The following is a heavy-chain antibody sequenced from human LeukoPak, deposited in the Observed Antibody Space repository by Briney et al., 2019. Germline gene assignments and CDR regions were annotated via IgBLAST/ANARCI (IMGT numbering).Heavy chain of an antibody. V-gene: IGHV3-9*01. CDR1: GFTFDDYA. Sequence: GGSLRLSCAASGFTFDDYAMHWVRQAPGKGLEWVSGISWNSGSIGYADSVKGRFTISRDNAENSLYLQMNSLRAEDTAFYYCAKGLSSSWYPPWFDPWGQGTLVTVSS. CDR2: ISWNSGSI. D-gene: IGHD6-13*01. CDR3: AKGLSSSWYPPWFDP. J-gene: IGHJ5*02.